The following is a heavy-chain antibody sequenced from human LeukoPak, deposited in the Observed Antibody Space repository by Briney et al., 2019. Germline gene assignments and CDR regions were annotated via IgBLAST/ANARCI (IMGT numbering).Heavy chain of an antibody. D-gene: IGHD3-3*01. CDR1: GGSISGDY. CDR3: AGTRLRFLEWFQTPVWFDP. Sequence: PSETLSLTCTVSGGSISGDYWSWIRQPPGKGLEWIGYIYYSGSTNYNPSPRSRVTISVDTSKNQFSLKLSSVTAADTAVYYCAGTRLRFLEWFQTPVWFDPWGQGTLVTVSS. V-gene: IGHV4-59*01. J-gene: IGHJ5*02. CDR2: IYYSGST.